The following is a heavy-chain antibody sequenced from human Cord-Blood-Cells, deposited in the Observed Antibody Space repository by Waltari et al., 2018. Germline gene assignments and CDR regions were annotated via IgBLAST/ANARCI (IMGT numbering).Heavy chain of an antibody. V-gene: IGHV3-7*01. Sequence: VESGGGLVQPGGSLRLSCAASGFTFSSYWMSWVRQAPGKGLEWVANIKQDGSEKYYVDSVKGRFTIARDNAKNSLYLQMNSLRAEDTAVYYCARVGSGYDYDYWGQGTLVTVSS. CDR3: ARVGSGYDYDY. J-gene: IGHJ4*02. CDR2: IKQDGSEK. CDR1: GFTFSSYW. D-gene: IGHD5-12*01.